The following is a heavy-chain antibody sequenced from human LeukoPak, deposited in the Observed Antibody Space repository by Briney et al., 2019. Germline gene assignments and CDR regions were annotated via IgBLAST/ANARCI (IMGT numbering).Heavy chain of an antibody. CDR3: ARTGGSLGYYYYMDV. Sequence: PGGSLRLSCAASGYIFSSYSMNWVRQAPGKGLEWVSSISSSSSYMYYADSVTGRFTISRDKAKNALYLQMNSLRAEDTAVYYCARTGGSLGYYYYMDVWGKGTTVTVSS. V-gene: IGHV3-21*01. CDR1: GYIFSSYS. CDR2: ISSSSSYM. J-gene: IGHJ6*03. D-gene: IGHD2-15*01.